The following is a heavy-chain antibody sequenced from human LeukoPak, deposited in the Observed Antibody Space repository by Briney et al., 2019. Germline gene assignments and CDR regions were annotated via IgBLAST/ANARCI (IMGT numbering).Heavy chain of an antibody. V-gene: IGHV4-59*08. J-gene: IGHJ4*02. Sequence: SETLSLTCTVSGGSISSYYWSWIRQPPGKGLEWLGYTYYNGNTDYNPSLKSRVTISVDTSKNQLSLKLTSVTAADTAVYFCARTQPFGYSYGPYFDYWGQGTLVTVSS. D-gene: IGHD5-18*01. CDR1: GGSISSYY. CDR3: ARTQPFGYSYGPYFDY. CDR2: TYYNGNT.